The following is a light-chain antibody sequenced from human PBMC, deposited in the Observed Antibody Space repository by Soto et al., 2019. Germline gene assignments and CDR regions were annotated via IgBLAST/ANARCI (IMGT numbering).Light chain of an antibody. V-gene: IGKV1-27*01. CDR2: AAS. Sequence: DIQMTQSPSSLSASVGDRVTITCRASQGISIYLAWYQQKPGTVPKLLIYAASTVQSGVPSRFSGSGSGTDFTLTINSLQPEDVATYYCQKYNSAPWTFGQGTKVEIK. CDR3: QKYNSAPWT. CDR1: QGISIY. J-gene: IGKJ1*01.